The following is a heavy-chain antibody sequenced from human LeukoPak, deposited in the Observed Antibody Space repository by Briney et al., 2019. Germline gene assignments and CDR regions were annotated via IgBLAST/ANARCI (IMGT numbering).Heavy chain of an antibody. CDR1: GYTFSNYD. CDR3: ARGYCTSTSCSFDP. V-gene: IGHV1-8*03. CDR2: MNPHSGNT. Sequence: ASVKVSCKASGYTFSNYDINWVRQATGQGLEWMGWMNPHSGNTGYAQKFQGRITITRNTSISTAYMELSSLRSEDTAAYYCARGYCTSTSCSFDPWGQGTLVTVSS. J-gene: IGHJ5*02. D-gene: IGHD2-2*01.